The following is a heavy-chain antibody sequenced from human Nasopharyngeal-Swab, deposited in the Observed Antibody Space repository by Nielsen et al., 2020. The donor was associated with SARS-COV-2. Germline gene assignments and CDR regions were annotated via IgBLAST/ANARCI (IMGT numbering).Heavy chain of an antibody. J-gene: IGHJ6*02. CDR1: GFTFSSYG. Sequence: GESLKISCAASGFTFSSYGMHWVRQAPGKGLEWVAVISYDGINKYNADSVKGRVSISRDNSKDTLYLQMNSLRPEDTAVYYCAKEGPGMFGVVGLDVWGQGTTVTVSS. CDR3: AKEGPGMFGVVGLDV. V-gene: IGHV3-30*18. CDR2: ISYDGINK. D-gene: IGHD3-3*01.